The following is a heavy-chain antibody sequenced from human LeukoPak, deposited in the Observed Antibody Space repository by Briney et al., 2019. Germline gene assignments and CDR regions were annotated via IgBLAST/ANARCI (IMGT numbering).Heavy chain of an antibody. Sequence: PGESLKISCKTSGYSFPNFWIAWVRQLPGKGLDWRGSIYPGDSDTRYSPSFRGQVTISADKSITTAYLQWSSLAASDSGIYYCARPYYYDNETSYDENWGQGTQVTVSS. CDR1: GYSFPNFW. CDR2: IYPGDSDT. CDR3: ARPYYYDNETSYDEN. J-gene: IGHJ4*02. D-gene: IGHD3-9*01. V-gene: IGHV5-51*01.